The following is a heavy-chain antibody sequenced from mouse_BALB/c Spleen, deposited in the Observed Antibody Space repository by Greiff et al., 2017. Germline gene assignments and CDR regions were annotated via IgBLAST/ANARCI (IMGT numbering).Heavy chain of an antibody. V-gene: IGHV5-17*02. D-gene: IGHD1-1*01. Sequence: EVQVVESGGGLVQPGGSRKLSCAASGFTFSSFGMHWVRQAPEKGLEWVAYISSGSSTIYYADTVKGRFTISRDNPKNTLFLQMTSLRSEDTAMYYCVRRDYGSSYFDYWGQGTTLTVSS. CDR3: VRRDYGSSYFDY. CDR2: ISSGSSTI. J-gene: IGHJ2*01. CDR1: GFTFSSFG.